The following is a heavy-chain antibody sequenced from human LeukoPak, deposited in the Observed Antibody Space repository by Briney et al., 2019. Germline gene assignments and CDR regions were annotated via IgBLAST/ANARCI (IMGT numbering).Heavy chain of an antibody. CDR2: IYPGDSDT. CDR3: ARHIAAAGTYYYYMDV. V-gene: IGHV5-51*01. CDR1: GYSFTSYW. D-gene: IGHD6-13*01. J-gene: IGHJ6*03. Sequence: GESLKTSCKGSGYSFTSYWIGWVRQMPGKGLEWMGIIYPGDSDTRYSPSFQGQVTISADKSISPAYLQWSSLKASDTAMYYCARHIAAAGTYYYYMDVWGKGTTVTVSS.